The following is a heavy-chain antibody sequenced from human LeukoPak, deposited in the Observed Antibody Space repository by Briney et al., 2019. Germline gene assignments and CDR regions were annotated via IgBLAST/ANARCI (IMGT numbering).Heavy chain of an antibody. J-gene: IGHJ4*02. CDR1: GFTFSSSW. Sequence: GGSLRLSCVASGFTFSSSWMSWVRRAPGKGLEWVANIKQDGTVEYYVDSVRGRFSISKDNAKNSLYLQMNSPRAEDTAVYYCARDPCHGALDYWGQGALVTVSS. CDR2: IKQDGTVE. CDR3: ARDPCHGALDY. V-gene: IGHV3-7*03. D-gene: IGHD2-2*01.